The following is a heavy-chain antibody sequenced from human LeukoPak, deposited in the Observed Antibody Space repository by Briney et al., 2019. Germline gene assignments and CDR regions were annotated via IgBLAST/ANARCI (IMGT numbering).Heavy chain of an antibody. CDR2: KWYDGSDK. CDR1: GFPFSSYA. CDR3: ARGESECSGGSCYLRH. Sequence: PGRSLRLSCAASGFPFSSYAIHWVRQAPGKGLEWVAVKWYDGSDKYYGDSVKGRFTISRDNSKNTLYLQMNSLRAEDTAVYYCARGESECSGGSCYLRHWGQGTLVTVSS. D-gene: IGHD2-15*01. V-gene: IGHV3-33*01. J-gene: IGHJ4*02.